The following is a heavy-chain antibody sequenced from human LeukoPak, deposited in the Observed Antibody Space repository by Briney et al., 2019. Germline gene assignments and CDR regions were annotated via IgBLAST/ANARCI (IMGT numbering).Heavy chain of an antibody. D-gene: IGHD1-7*01. CDR3: ASGTVGNYALDY. CDR1: GLTFSRYN. V-gene: IGHV3-21*01. CDR2: IGTSSNSI. Sequence: GGSLRLSCAASGLTFSRYNMNWVRQAPGKGLEWVSSIGTSSNSIYYTDSVKGRFTISRDNAKNPLYLQVDSLRVEDTAVYFCASGTVGNYALDYWGQGTLVTVSS. J-gene: IGHJ4*02.